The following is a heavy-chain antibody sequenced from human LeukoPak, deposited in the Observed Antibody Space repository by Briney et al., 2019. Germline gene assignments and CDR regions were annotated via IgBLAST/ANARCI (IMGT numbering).Heavy chain of an antibody. CDR3: ARDGGVPAAMNYYYMDV. D-gene: IGHD2-2*01. CDR1: GDSVSSNSAA. J-gene: IGHJ6*03. Sequence: SQTLSLTCAISGDSVSSNSAAWNWIRQSPSRGLEWLGRTYYRSKWYNDYAVSVKSGITINPDTSKNQFSLQLNSVTPEDTAVYYCARDGGVPAAMNYYYMDVWGKGTTVTVSS. V-gene: IGHV6-1*01. CDR2: TYYRSKWYN.